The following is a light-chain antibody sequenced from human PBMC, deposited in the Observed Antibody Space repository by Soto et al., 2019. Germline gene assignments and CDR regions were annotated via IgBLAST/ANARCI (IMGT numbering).Light chain of an antibody. CDR2: LGS. Sequence: EIVLTQSPLSLPVTPGEPASISCRSSRNLLHSNGYYYLDWYLQKPGQSPQLLIYLGSNRASGVPDRFSGSGSGTDFTLTISRVEAEDVGVYFCAKGIATPFTFGGGTKVEIK. CDR1: RNLLHSNGYYY. J-gene: IGKJ4*01. CDR3: AKGIATPFT. V-gene: IGKV2-28*01.